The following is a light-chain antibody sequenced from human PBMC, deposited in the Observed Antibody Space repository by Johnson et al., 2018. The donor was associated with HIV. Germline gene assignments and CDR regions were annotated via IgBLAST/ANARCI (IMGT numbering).Light chain of an antibody. CDR3: GTWASSLSIYV. J-gene: IGLJ1*01. Sequence: SVLTQPPSVSAAPGQKVTISCSGSSSNIGNNYVSWYQQFPGTAPKLLIYENNKRPSGIPDRFSGSKSGTSATLGITGLPTGDQADYYCGTWASSLSIYVLEIGGNVTVL. CDR1: SSNIGNNY. CDR2: ENN. V-gene: IGLV1-51*02.